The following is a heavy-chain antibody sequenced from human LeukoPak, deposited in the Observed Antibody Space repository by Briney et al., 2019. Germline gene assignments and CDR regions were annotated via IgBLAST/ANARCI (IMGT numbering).Heavy chain of an antibody. D-gene: IGHD2-15*01. J-gene: IGHJ5*02. Sequence: GGSLRLSCAASGFTFSSYSMNWVRQAPGKGLGWVSSISSSSSYIYYADSVKGRFTISRDNAKNSLYLQMNSLRAEDTAVYYCARARLGIVVVAPFDPWGQGTLVTVSS. CDR2: ISSSSSYI. V-gene: IGHV3-21*01. CDR1: GFTFSSYS. CDR3: ARARLGIVVVAPFDP.